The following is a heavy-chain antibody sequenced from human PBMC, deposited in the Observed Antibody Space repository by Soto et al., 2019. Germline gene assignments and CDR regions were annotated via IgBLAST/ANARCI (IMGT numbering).Heavy chain of an antibody. CDR3: ARAIVGPTTTGWLDP. CDR2: IIPRFGTA. D-gene: IGHD1-26*01. V-gene: IGHV1-69*01. CDR1: GGTFSRYA. Sequence: QVQLVQSGAEVKQPGSSVKVSCKASGGTFSRYAISWVRQAPGQGLEWMGGIIPRFGTANYAQKFQGRVTITADESTSTAYMELSSLRFEDTAVYDCARAIVGPTTTGWLDPWGQGTLVTVSS. J-gene: IGHJ5*02.